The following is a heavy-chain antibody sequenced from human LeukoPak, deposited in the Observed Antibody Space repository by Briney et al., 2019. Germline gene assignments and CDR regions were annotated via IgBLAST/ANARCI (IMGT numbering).Heavy chain of an antibody. J-gene: IGHJ2*01. CDR1: GFTFSSYW. CDR3: ARDPGDIAAAGYFDL. Sequence: GGSLRLSCAASGFTFSSYWMSWVRQAPGRGLEWVANIKQDGSEKYYVDSVKGRFTISRDNAKNSLYLQMNSLRAEDTAVYYCARDPGDIAAAGYFDLWGRGTLVTVSS. V-gene: IGHV3-7*01. CDR2: IKQDGSEK. D-gene: IGHD6-13*01.